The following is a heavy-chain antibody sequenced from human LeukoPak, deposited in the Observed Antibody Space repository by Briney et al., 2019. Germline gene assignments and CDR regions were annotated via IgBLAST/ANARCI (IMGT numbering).Heavy chain of an antibody. D-gene: IGHD2-2*01. Sequence: GGSLRLSCAASGFTFSSYWMSWVRQAPGKGLEWVANIKQDGSEKYYVDSVKGRFTISRDNAKNSLYLQMNSLRAEDTAVYYCARTIVVVPAAPFDYWGQGTLVTVSS. CDR3: ARTIVVVPAAPFDY. V-gene: IGHV3-7*01. CDR2: IKQDGSEK. CDR1: GFTFSSYW. J-gene: IGHJ4*02.